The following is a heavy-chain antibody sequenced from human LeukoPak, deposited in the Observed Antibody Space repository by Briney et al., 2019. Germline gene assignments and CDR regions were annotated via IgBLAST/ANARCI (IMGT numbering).Heavy chain of an antibody. CDR3: ARGGLEEQWLAENWFDP. J-gene: IGHJ5*02. CDR2: IYYSGST. D-gene: IGHD6-19*01. Sequence: SETLSLTCTVSGGSISSGGYYWSWIRQHPGKGLEWIGYIYYSGSTYYNPSLKSRVTISVDTSKNQFSLKLSSVTAADTAVYYCARGGLEEQWLAENWFDPWGQGTLVTVSS. V-gene: IGHV4-31*03. CDR1: GGSISSGGYY.